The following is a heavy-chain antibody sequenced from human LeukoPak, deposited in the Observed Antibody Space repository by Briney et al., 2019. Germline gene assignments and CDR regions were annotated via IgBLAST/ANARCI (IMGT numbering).Heavy chain of an antibody. V-gene: IGHV3-48*03. D-gene: IGHD1-26*01. CDR1: GFTFSSHA. Sequence: GGSLRLSCAASGFTFSSHAMSWVRQAPGKGLEWVSYISSSGSTIYYADSVKGRFTISRDNAKNSLYLQMNSLRAEDTAVYYCARDTGIVGATDYWGQGTLATVSS. J-gene: IGHJ4*02. CDR2: ISSSGSTI. CDR3: ARDTGIVGATDY.